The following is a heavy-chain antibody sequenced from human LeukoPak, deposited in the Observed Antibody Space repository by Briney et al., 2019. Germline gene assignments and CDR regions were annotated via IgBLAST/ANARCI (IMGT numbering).Heavy chain of an antibody. J-gene: IGHJ4*02. CDR2: IYSGGST. Sequence: GGSLRLSCAASGFTVSSNYMSWVRQAPGKGLEWVSVIYSGGSTYYADSVKGRFTISRDKSKNTLYLQMNSLRAEDTAVYYCARVMTTVNNADYWGQGTLVTVSS. D-gene: IGHD4-11*01. CDR1: GFTVSSNY. CDR3: ARVMTTVNNADY. V-gene: IGHV3-66*01.